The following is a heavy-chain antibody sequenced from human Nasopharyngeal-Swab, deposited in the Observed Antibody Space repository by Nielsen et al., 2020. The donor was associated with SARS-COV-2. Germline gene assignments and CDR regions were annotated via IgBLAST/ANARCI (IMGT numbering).Heavy chain of an antibody. CDR3: ARIRYRDYNDAFDL. CDR1: VFSPTRYW. V-gene: IGHV3-7*01. J-gene: IGHJ3*01. Sequence: GVSLRLSCPASVFSPTRYWMSCFRLAPGQWPECVATIKQDGSEKYYVDSLKGRFTVSRDNAKNSLYLQMNSLRAEDTAVYYCARIRYRDYNDAFDLWGQGTTVTVSS. D-gene: IGHD4-17*01. CDR2: IKQDGSEK.